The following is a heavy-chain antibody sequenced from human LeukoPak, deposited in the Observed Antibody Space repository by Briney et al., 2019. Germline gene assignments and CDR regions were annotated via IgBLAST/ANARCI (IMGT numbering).Heavy chain of an antibody. CDR1: GYTFTSYD. CDR3: ARGRGAAAALDY. CDR2: MNPNSGNT. J-gene: IGHJ4*02. D-gene: IGHD6-13*01. Sequence: VASVKVSCKASGYTFTSYDINWVRQATGQGLEWMGWMNPNSGNTGYAQKFQGRVTMTRNTSISTAYMELSCLRSEDTAVYYCARGRGAAAALDYWGQGTLVTVSS. V-gene: IGHV1-8*01.